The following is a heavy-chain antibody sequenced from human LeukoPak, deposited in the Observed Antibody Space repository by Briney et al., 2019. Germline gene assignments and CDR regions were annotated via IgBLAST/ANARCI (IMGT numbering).Heavy chain of an antibody. D-gene: IGHD6-19*01. V-gene: IGHV3-7*01. Sequence: GGSLRLSCAASGFVFTTYGMGWVRQAPGKGLEWVANIKQDGSEKYYVDSAKGRFTISRDNAKNSLYLQMNGLRAEDTAVYYCARALPGYSSGWYDYWGQGTLVTVSS. J-gene: IGHJ4*02. CDR3: ARALPGYSSGWYDY. CDR1: GFVFTTYG. CDR2: IKQDGSEK.